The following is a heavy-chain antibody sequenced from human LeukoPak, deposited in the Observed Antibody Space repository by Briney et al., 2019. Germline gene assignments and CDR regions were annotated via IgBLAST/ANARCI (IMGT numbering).Heavy chain of an antibody. CDR1: GGSFSGYY. V-gene: IGHV4-34*01. CDR2: INHSGST. J-gene: IGHJ6*03. CDR3: ATLPIRAVRGVKGGTYYMDV. D-gene: IGHD3-10*01. Sequence: SETLSLTCAVYGGSFSGYYWSWIRQPPGKGLEWIGEINHSGSTNYNPSLKSRVTISVDTSKNQFSLKLSSVTAADTAVYYCATLPIRAVRGVKGGTYYMDVWGKGTTVTISS.